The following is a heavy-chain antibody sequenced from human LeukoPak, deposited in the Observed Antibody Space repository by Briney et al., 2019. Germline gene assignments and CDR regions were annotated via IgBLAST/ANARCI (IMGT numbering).Heavy chain of an antibody. J-gene: IGHJ4*02. CDR2: INESGTGA. Sequence: GGPLRLSCTVSGLTFSKYAMSWVRQAPGKGLEWVSAINESGTGAYHADSVKGRLTTSRDNSKNTLSLHMNSLRADDTAVYYCAKDIAQGYTFGSIEEDYWGQGTLVTVSS. CDR1: GLTFSKYA. D-gene: IGHD5-18*01. CDR3: AKDIAQGYTFGSIEEDY. V-gene: IGHV3-23*01.